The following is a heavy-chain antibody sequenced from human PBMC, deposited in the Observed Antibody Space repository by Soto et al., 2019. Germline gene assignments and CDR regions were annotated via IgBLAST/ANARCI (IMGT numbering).Heavy chain of an antibody. V-gene: IGHV3-23*01. CDR3: TSSNYYDSGRYPQAPFDY. D-gene: IGHD3-10*01. J-gene: IGHJ4*02. Sequence: GGSLRLSCAASGFTFSSYAMSWVRQAPGKGLEWVSAISGSGGSTYYADSVKGRFTISRDNSKNTLYPQMNSLKAEDTALYYCTSSNYYDSGRYPQAPFDYWGQGTLVTVSS. CDR2: ISGSGGST. CDR1: GFTFSSYA.